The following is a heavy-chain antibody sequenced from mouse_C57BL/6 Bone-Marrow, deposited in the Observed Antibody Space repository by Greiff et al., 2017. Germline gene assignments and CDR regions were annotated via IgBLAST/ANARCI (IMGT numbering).Heavy chain of an antibody. CDR3: ARSNWFYALDY. Sequence: VQLQQPGAELVRPGASVKLSCKASGYTFTSYWMHWVKQRPGQGLEWIGVIDPSDSYTNYNQKFKGKSTLTVDKSSSTAYMQLSSLTSEDSAVYDCARSNWFYALDYWGQGTSVTVSS. V-gene: IGHV1-69*01. CDR2: IDPSDSYT. D-gene: IGHD4-1*02. CDR1: GYTFTSYW. J-gene: IGHJ4*01.